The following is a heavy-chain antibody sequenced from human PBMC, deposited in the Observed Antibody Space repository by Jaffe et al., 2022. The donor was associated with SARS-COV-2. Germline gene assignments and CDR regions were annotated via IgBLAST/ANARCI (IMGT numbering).Heavy chain of an antibody. CDR2: ISYDGSNK. J-gene: IGHJ4*02. V-gene: IGHV3-30*18. CDR1: GFTFSSYG. Sequence: QVQLVESGGGVVQPGRSLRLSCAASGFTFSSYGMHWVRQAPGKGLEWVAVISYDGSNKYYADSVKGRFTISRDNSKNTLYLQMNSLRAEDTAVYYCAKDIRHYAFFDYWGQGTLVTVSS. CDR3: AKDIRHYAFFDY. D-gene: IGHD4-17*01.